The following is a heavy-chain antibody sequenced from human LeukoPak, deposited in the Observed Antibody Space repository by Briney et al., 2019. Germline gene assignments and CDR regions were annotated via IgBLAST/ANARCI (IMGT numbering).Heavy chain of an antibody. Sequence: NPSETLSLTCAVYGGSFSGYYWSWIRQPPGKGLEWIGEINHSGSTNYNPSLKSRVTISVDTSKNQFSLKLSSVTAADTAVYFCARAPSGGYCSSTSCYRANWFDPWGQGTLVTVSS. D-gene: IGHD2-2*01. J-gene: IGHJ5*02. V-gene: IGHV4-34*01. CDR2: INHSGST. CDR3: ARAPSGGYCSSTSCYRANWFDP. CDR1: GGSFSGYY.